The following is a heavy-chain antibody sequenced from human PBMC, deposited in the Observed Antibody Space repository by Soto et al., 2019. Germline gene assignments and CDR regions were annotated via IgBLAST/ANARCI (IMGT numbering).Heavy chain of an antibody. D-gene: IGHD3-10*01. J-gene: IGHJ5*02. V-gene: IGHV3-30-3*01. CDR3: ARGYYYGGLDP. Sequence: QVQLVESGGGVVQPGRSLRLSCAASGFTFSRYAMHWARQAPGKGLEWVTVISYDGSEKYYVDSVKGRFTSSRDNSRNEVYLHMNSLRGEDTAVYYCARGYYYGGLDPWGQGTLVTVSA. CDR2: ISYDGSEK. CDR1: GFTFSRYA.